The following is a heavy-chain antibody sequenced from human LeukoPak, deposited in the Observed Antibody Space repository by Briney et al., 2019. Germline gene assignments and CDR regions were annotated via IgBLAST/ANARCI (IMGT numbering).Heavy chain of an antibody. V-gene: IGHV1-18*01. Sequence: ASVKVSCKASGYTFINYGFTWVRQAPGQGLEWMGWISAYDGNTNYAQKLQGRVTMTTDTSTSTAYMELRSLRPDDTAVYYCGRGSGWYSSDYWGQGTLVTVSS. CDR2: ISAYDGNT. CDR1: GYTFINYG. CDR3: GRGSGWYSSDY. D-gene: IGHD6-19*01. J-gene: IGHJ4*02.